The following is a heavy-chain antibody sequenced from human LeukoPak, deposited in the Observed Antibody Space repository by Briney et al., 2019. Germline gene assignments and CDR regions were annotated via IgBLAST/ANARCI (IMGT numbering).Heavy chain of an antibody. J-gene: IGHJ1*01. CDR2: ISGSGAYA. Sequence: GGSLRLSCAASGFTFSSYAMSWVRQAPGEGLEWVSTISGSGAYAYYADSVKGRFTISRDNSKNTLYLQMNSLRAEDTAVYYCAKYFASGSYYKLPHWGQGTLVTVSS. CDR3: AKYFASGSYYKLPH. D-gene: IGHD3-10*01. V-gene: IGHV3-23*01. CDR1: GFTFSSYA.